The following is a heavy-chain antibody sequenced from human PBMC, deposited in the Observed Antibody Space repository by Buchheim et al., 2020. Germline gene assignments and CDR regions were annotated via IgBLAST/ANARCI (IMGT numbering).Heavy chain of an antibody. V-gene: IGHV4-39*01. D-gene: IGHD3-10*01. J-gene: IGHJ5*02. CDR1: GASINSPSNY. CDR2: IYYSGIT. Sequence: QLQLQESGPGLVKPSETLSLACTVSGASINSPSNYWEWIRQPPGKGLEWLGSIYYSGITYYNPSLKSRVNMSVDTSKNQFSLKLTSVTAADTAVYYCARLLHGSERRFDPWGQGTL. CDR3: ARLLHGSERRFDP.